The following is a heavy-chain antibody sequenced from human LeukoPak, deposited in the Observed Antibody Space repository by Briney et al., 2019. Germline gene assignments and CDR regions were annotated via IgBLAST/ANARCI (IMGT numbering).Heavy chain of an antibody. CDR3: ARGRSYYGSGEGFDY. J-gene: IGHJ4*02. CDR2: IYTSGST. CDR1: GGSISSGSYY. V-gene: IGHV4-61*02. Sequence: SQTLSLTCTVSGGSISSGSYYWSWIRQPAGKGLEWIGRIYTSGSTNYNPSLKSRVTISVDTSKNQFSLKLSSVTAADTAVYYCARGRSYYGSGEGFDYWGQGTLVTVSS. D-gene: IGHD3-10*01.